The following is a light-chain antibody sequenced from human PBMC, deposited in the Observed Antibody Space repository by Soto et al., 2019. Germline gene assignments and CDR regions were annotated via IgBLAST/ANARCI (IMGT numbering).Light chain of an antibody. CDR2: GAS. CDR3: QQYSSWPPWT. V-gene: IGKV3-15*01. Sequence: EIVRTQSPATLSVSPGERATLSCRASQSVISNLAWYQKKPGQAPRLLLYGASARATGIPARFSGSGSGTEFTLTISSLEPEDSAVYYCQQYSSWPPWTFGQGTKVDIK. CDR1: QSVISN. J-gene: IGKJ1*01.